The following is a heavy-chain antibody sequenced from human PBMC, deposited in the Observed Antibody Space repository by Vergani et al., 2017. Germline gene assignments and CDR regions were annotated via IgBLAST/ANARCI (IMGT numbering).Heavy chain of an antibody. CDR3: AKDRCSGGSCYFPYNWFDP. V-gene: IGHV3-23*01. CDR2: ISGSGGST. J-gene: IGHJ5*02. CDR1: GFTFSSYA. Sequence: EVQLLESGGGLVQPGGSLRLSCAASGFTFSSYAMSWVRPAPGKGLEWVSAISGSGGSTYYADSVKGRFTISRDNSKNALYLQMNSLRAEDTAVYYCAKDRCSGGSCYFPYNWFDPWGQGTLVTVSS. D-gene: IGHD2-15*01.